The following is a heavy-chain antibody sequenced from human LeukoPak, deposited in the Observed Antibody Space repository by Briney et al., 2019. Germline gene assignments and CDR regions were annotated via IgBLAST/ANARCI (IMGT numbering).Heavy chain of an antibody. Sequence: PSXTLSLTCAVSGYSISSGYYWGWIRRPPGKGLEWIGSIYHSGSTYYNPSLKSRVTISVDTSKNQFSLKLSSVTAADTAVYYYARYDFWSGYYGYDAFDIWGQGTMVTVSS. CDR3: ARYDFWSGYYGYDAFDI. V-gene: IGHV4-38-2*01. CDR1: GYSISSGYY. D-gene: IGHD3-3*01. CDR2: IYHSGST. J-gene: IGHJ3*02.